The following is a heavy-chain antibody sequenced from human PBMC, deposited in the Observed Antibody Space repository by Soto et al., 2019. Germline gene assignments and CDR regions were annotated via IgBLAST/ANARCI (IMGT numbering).Heavy chain of an antibody. CDR3: TTAVTVSGPIYFDR. CDR2: IKAKPDGGTT. J-gene: IGHJ4*02. Sequence: PGGSLRLSCTASGFTFSYTWMSWVRQAPGKGLEWVGRIKAKPDGGTTDYAGPVKGRFTISRDDSKNTLYLQMNGLMTEDTAVYYCTTAVTVSGPIYFDRWGQGTLVTVSS. CDR1: GFTFSYTW. V-gene: IGHV3-15*01. D-gene: IGHD6-19*01.